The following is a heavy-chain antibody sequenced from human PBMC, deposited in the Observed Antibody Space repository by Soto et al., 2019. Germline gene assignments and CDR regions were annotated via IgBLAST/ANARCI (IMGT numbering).Heavy chain of an antibody. CDR1: GGSISSSNYY. V-gene: IGHV4-39*01. J-gene: IGHJ6*03. Sequence: SETLSLTCTVSGGSISSSNYYWGWIRQPPGKGLEWIGSIFYSGGTYYTPSLKNRVTISVDTSKNQFSLKLTSVTAADTAVYYCAGTTSHYWYYMDVWGKGTTVTVSS. CDR3: AGTTSHYWYYMDV. CDR2: IFYSGGT. D-gene: IGHD1-7*01.